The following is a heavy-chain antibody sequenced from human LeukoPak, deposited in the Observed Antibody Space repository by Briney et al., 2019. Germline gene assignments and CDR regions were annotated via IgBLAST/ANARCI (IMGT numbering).Heavy chain of an antibody. V-gene: IGHV3-23*01. CDR3: ARDSDWAYFDY. CDR2: ISGSGSST. Sequence: GASLRLSCAASGFTFSSYAMSWVRQAPGKGLEWVSAISGSGSSTYYADSVKGRFTISRDNSKNTLYLQMNSLRAEDTAVYYCARDSDWAYFDYWGQGTLVTVSS. CDR1: GFTFSSYA. J-gene: IGHJ4*02. D-gene: IGHD3-9*01.